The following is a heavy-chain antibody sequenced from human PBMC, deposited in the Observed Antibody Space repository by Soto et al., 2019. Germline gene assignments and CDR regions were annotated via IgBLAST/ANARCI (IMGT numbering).Heavy chain of an antibody. J-gene: IGHJ5*02. Sequence: EVQLVQSGAEVKKPGESLRISCKGSGYSFTSYWISWVRQMPGKGLEWMGRIDPSDSYTNYSPSFQGHVTISADKSISTAYLQWSSLKASDTAMYYCARHRTGTTGDFNWFDPWGQGTLVTVSS. V-gene: IGHV5-10-1*03. CDR3: ARHRTGTTGDFNWFDP. CDR2: IDPSDSYT. CDR1: GYSFTSYW. D-gene: IGHD1-1*01.